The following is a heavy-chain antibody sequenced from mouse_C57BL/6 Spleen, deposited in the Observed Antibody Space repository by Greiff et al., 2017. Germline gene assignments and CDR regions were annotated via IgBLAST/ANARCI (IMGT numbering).Heavy chain of an antibody. CDR1: GYTFTSYW. CDR2: IDPSSGGT. Sequence: QVQLQQPGAELVKPGASVKLSCKASGYTFTSYWMHWVKQGPGRGLEWIGRIDPSSGGTKYNEKFKSKATLTVDKPSSTAYMQLSSLTSEDSAVYYCARGYGSSDSYWYFDVWGTGTTVTVSS. CDR3: ARGYGSSDSYWYFDV. J-gene: IGHJ1*03. D-gene: IGHD1-1*01. V-gene: IGHV1-72*01.